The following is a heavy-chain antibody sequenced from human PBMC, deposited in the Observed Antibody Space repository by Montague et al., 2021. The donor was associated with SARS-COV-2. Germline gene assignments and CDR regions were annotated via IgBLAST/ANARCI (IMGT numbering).Heavy chain of an antibody. CDR3: ASGWTLFD. J-gene: IGHJ4*02. D-gene: IGHD6-19*01. V-gene: IGHV6-1*01. CDR1: GDSVSSTGAA. Sequence: CAISGDSVSSTGAAWKWNRQDPPRGREWLGRTYYRYEWHTDYAVSVEGRLAIDADTSKNQFSLQLHSVTPEDSAVYYCASGWTLFDWGQGTLVTVSS. CDR2: TYYRYEWHT.